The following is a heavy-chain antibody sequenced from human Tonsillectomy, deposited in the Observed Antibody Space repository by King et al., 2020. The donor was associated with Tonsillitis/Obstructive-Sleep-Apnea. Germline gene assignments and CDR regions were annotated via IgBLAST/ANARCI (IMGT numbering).Heavy chain of an antibody. V-gene: IGHV2-70*01. CDR3: ARIRRWEGYCSSTSCSNYYYYYMDV. CDR2: IDWDDDK. Sequence: VTLKESGPALVKPTQTLTLTCTFSGFSLSTSGMCVSWIRQPPGKALEWLALIDWDDDKYYSTSLKTRLTISKETSKNQVVLTMTNMDPVDTATYYCARIRRWEGYCSSTSCSNYYYYYMDVWGKGTTVTVSS. D-gene: IGHD2-2*01. CDR1: GFSLSTSGMC. J-gene: IGHJ6*03.